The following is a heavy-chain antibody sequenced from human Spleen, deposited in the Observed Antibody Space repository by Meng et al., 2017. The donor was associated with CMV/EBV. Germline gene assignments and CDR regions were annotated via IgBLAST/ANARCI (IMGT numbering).Heavy chain of an antibody. J-gene: IGHJ6*02. Sequence: GESLKISCAASGFTFSDYYMSWIRQAPGKGLEWLAVISYYGGDKDYADSVKGRFMISRDNSKNTLYLQLNSLRVEDTAVYYCARDLGYNYGYPYYNYYYAMDVWGQGTTVTVSS. V-gene: IGHV3-30*03. CDR2: ISYYGGDK. D-gene: IGHD5-18*01. CDR3: ARDLGYNYGYPYYNYYYAMDV. CDR1: GFTFSDYY.